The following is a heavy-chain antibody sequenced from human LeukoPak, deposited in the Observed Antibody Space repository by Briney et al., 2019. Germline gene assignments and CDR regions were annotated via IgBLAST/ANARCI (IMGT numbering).Heavy chain of an antibody. Sequence: PSETLSLTCTASSVSISSSPYYWGWIRQSPGKGLEWIGSISYSGTTYYNPSLKSRVTISVDTSKNQFSLKLSSVTAADTAVYYCARDPGEGYSYGSDYYYYYMDVWGKGTTVTVSS. CDR1: SVSISSSPYY. D-gene: IGHD5-18*01. V-gene: IGHV4-39*07. CDR3: ARDPGEGYSYGSDYYYYYMDV. J-gene: IGHJ6*03. CDR2: ISYSGTT.